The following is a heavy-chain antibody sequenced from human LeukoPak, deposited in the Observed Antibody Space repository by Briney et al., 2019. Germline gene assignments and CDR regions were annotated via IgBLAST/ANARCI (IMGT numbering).Heavy chain of an antibody. CDR2: IYYSGST. CDR3: ARGAVEMATIWAFDI. D-gene: IGHD5-24*01. J-gene: IGHJ3*02. V-gene: IGHV4-59*01. Sequence: SETLSLTCTVSGGSISSYYWSWIRQPPGKGLEWIGYIYYSGSTNYNPSLKSRATISVDTSKNQLSLKLSSVTAADTAVYYCARGAVEMATIWAFDIWGQGTMVTVSS. CDR1: GGSISSYY.